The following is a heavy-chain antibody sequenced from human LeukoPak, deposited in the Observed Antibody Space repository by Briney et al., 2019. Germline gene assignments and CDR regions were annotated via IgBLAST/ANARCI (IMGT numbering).Heavy chain of an antibody. CDR1: GFTFSSYW. CDR3: AKDISSWYGSFDY. J-gene: IGHJ4*02. Sequence: GGSLRLSCAASGFTFSSYWMSWVRQAPGKGLEWVANIKQDGSEKYYVDSVKGRFTISRDNAKNSLYLQMNSLRSEDTALYYCAKDISSWYGSFDYWGQGTLVTVSS. D-gene: IGHD6-13*01. V-gene: IGHV3-7*03. CDR2: IKQDGSEK.